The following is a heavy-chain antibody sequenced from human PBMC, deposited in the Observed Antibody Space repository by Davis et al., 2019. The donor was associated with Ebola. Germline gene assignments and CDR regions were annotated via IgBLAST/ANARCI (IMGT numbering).Heavy chain of an antibody. CDR2: INHSGST. CDR1: GGSFSGYY. CDR3: ARDGHYYGSGSYYVSLDY. J-gene: IGHJ4*02. V-gene: IGHV4-34*01. D-gene: IGHD3-10*01. Sequence: SETLSLTCAVYGGSFSGYYWSWIRQPPGKGLEWIGEINHSGSTNYNPSLKSRVTISVDTSKNQFSLKLSPVTAADTAVYYCARDGHYYGSGSYYVSLDYWGQGTLVTVSS.